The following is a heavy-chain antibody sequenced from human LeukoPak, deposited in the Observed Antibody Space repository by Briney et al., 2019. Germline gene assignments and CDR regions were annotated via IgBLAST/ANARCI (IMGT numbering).Heavy chain of an antibody. V-gene: IGHV4-30-2*01. CDR3: ARGVDRSYGPEPTIDY. CDR1: GGSISSGGYY. D-gene: IGHD5-18*01. J-gene: IGHJ4*02. Sequence: PSETLSLTCTVSGGSISSGGYYWSWIRQPPGKGLEWIGYIYHSGSTYYNPSLKSRVTISVDRSKNQFSLKLSSVTAADTAVYYCARGVDRSYGPEPTIDYWGQGTLVTVSS. CDR2: IYHSGST.